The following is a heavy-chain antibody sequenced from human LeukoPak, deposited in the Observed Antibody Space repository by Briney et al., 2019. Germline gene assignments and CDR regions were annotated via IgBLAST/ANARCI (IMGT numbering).Heavy chain of an antibody. J-gene: IGHJ4*02. Sequence: PGGSLRLSCAASGFTFSSYGMHWVRQAPGKGLEWVSYISSSGSTIYYADSVKGRFTISRDNAKNSLYLQMNSLRAEDTAVYYCARFSRSTYGGYYFDYWGQGTLVTVSS. CDR3: ARFSRSTYGGYYFDY. D-gene: IGHD4/OR15-4a*01. V-gene: IGHV3-48*04. CDR1: GFTFSSYG. CDR2: ISSSGSTI.